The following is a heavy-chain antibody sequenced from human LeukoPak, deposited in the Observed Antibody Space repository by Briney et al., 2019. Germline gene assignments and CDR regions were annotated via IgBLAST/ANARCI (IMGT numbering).Heavy chain of an antibody. CDR3: ARDSSGAFDI. V-gene: IGHV3-53*01. Sequence: GGSLRLSCAASGFTVSSNYMSWVRQAPGKGLEWVSVIYSGGSTYYADFVKGRFTISRDNSKNTLYLQMNSLRAEDTAVYYCARDSSGAFDIWGQGTMVTVSS. CDR1: GFTVSSNY. CDR2: IYSGGST. J-gene: IGHJ3*02. D-gene: IGHD6-19*01.